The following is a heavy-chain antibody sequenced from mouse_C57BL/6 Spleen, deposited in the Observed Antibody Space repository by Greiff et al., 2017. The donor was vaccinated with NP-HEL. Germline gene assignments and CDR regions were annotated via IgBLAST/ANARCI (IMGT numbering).Heavy chain of an antibody. V-gene: IGHV5-17*01. CDR3: ARLVRVRDAMDY. Sequence: EVHLVESGGGLVKPGGSLKLSCAASGFTFSDYGMHWVRQAPEKGLEWVAYISSGSSTIYYADTVKGRFTISRDNAKNTLFLQMTSLRSEDTAMYYCARLVRVRDAMDYWGQGTSVTVSS. D-gene: IGHD2-14*01. CDR2: ISSGSSTI. CDR1: GFTFSDYG. J-gene: IGHJ4*01.